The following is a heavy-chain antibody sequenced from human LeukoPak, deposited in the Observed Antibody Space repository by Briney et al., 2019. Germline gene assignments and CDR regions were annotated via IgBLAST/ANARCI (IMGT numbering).Heavy chain of an antibody. D-gene: IGHD2-15*01. CDR3: AKTPQGYCSGGSCYLWYFDL. CDR2: VNPHSGGT. J-gene: IGHJ2*01. V-gene: IGHV1-2*02. Sequence: VASVKVSCKASGYTFTMYYIHWVRQAPGQGLEWMGWVNPHSGGTHYAQQFQGRVTMTRDTSMSTAYMELSSLRSDDTAVYYCAKTPQGYCSGGSCYLWYFDLWGRGTLVTVSS. CDR1: GYTFTMYY.